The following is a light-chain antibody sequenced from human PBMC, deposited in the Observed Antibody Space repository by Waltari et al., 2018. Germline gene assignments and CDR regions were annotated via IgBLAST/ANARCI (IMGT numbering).Light chain of an antibody. V-gene: IGKV1-5*03. CDR2: KAS. J-gene: IGKJ1*01. CDR3: HQYKTYAWT. Sequence: DIQMTQSPSTLSASVGDRVTSTCRASQSINSWLAWYQHKPGEAPKLLIYKASSLESGVPSRFSGSGSGTEFTLTISSLQPDDFASYYCHQYKTYAWTFGQGTKVEIK. CDR1: QSINSW.